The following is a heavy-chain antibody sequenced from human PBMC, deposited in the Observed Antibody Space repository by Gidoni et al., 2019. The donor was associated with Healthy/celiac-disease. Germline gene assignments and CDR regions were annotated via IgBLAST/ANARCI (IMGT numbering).Heavy chain of an antibody. V-gene: IGHV1-18*01. D-gene: IGHD2-2*01. CDR3: ARDIDLASTSRYYGTDV. CDR1: GDTFTSYG. Sequence: VQLVQSGAEVKKPGAPVKVSCKASGDTFTSYGSSWVRQAPGQGLEWMGWISAYNGNTNYAQKLQGRVTMTTDTSTSTAYMELRSLSSDDTAVYYCARDIDLASTSRYYGTDVWGQGTTVTVSS. J-gene: IGHJ6*02. CDR2: ISAYNGNT.